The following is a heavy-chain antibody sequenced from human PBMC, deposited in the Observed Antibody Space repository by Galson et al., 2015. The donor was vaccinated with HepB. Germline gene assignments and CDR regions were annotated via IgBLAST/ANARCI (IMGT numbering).Heavy chain of an antibody. CDR3: ARSGLGRGSSWYPGLCCDAFDI. D-gene: IGHD6-13*01. Sequence: SVKVSCKASGYTFTGYYMHWVRQAPGQGLEWMGWINPNSGGTNYAQKFQGWVTMTRDTSISTAYMELSRLRSDDTAVYYCARSGLGRGSSWYPGLCCDAFDIWGQGTMVTVSS. CDR2: INPNSGGT. CDR1: GYTFTGYY. V-gene: IGHV1-2*04. J-gene: IGHJ3*02.